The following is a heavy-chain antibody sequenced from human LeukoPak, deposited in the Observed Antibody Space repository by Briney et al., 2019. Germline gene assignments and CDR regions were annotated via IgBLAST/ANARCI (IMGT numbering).Heavy chain of an antibody. V-gene: IGHV5-51*01. J-gene: IGHJ4*02. CDR2: IYPGDSDT. D-gene: IGHD3-22*01. CDR1: GSTFTNYW. Sequence: GESLKISCKGSGSTFTNYWIGWVRHMPGKGLEWLGIIYPGDSDTRYNPPFQGQVIISVDKSTSTAYLQWSSVRASDAAIYYCARRSSGYYYLDSWGQGTLVTVSS. CDR3: ARRSSGYYYLDS.